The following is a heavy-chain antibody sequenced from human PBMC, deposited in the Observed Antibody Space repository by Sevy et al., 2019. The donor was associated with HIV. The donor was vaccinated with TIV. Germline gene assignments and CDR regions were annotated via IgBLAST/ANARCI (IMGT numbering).Heavy chain of an antibody. J-gene: IGHJ4*02. CDR1: GFTFSSYS. Sequence: GGSLRLSCAASGFTFSSYSMNWVRQAPGKGLEWVSSISSSSSYIYYADSVKGRFTISRDNAKNSLYLQMNSLRAEDTAVYYCARDSIPRYTQIPYFDYWGQGTLVTVSS. V-gene: IGHV3-21*01. CDR2: ISSSSSYI. D-gene: IGHD2-2*02. CDR3: ARDSIPRYTQIPYFDY.